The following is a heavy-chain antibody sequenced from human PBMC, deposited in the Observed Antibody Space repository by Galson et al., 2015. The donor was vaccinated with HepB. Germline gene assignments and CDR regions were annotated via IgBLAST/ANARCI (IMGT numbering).Heavy chain of an antibody. D-gene: IGHD3-10*01. V-gene: IGHV3-74*01. Sequence: SLRLSCAASGFTFSNYWMHWVRQAPGKGLVWVSRIKSDGETADYADSVKGRFTISRDNAKNTLSLQMESLRAEDTALYYCVRTITPAPIPLFDCWGQGTLVTVSS. CDR3: VRTITPAPIPLFDC. CDR1: GFTFSNYW. CDR2: IKSDGETA. J-gene: IGHJ4*02.